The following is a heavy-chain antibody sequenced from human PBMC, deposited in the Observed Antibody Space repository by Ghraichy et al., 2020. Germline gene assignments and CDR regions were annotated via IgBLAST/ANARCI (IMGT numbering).Heavy chain of an antibody. V-gene: IGHV3-7*01. J-gene: IGHJ6*01. CDR2: IHQDGGDK. D-gene: IGHD3-10*02. CDR3: ARDPATKNYVPYGFYGLDV. CDR1: GFSFSRYW. Sequence: GGSLRLSCAASGFSFSRYWMSWVRQVPGKGLEWVANIHQDGGDKYYVDSVKGRFTISRDNAKNSLYLEMNSLRAEDTAVYYCARDPATKNYVPYGFYGLDVWGQGTTVTVSS.